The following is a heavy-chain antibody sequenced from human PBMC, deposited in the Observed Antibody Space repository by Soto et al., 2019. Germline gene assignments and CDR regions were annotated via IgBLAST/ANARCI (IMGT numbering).Heavy chain of an antibody. D-gene: IGHD2-8*02. J-gene: IGHJ4*02. CDR2: ISGSGGIT. Sequence: EVQLVESGGGLVQPGGSLRLSCAASGFTFSSYAMTWVRQAPGKGLEWVSGISGSGGITYYADSVKGRFTISRDNSKNRLYLQMISLRGEEDTDIYYCAKGPVETYDGAWWATHWGQGTLVTVSS. CDR3: AKGPVETYDGAWWATH. CDR1: GFTFSSYA. V-gene: IGHV3-23*04.